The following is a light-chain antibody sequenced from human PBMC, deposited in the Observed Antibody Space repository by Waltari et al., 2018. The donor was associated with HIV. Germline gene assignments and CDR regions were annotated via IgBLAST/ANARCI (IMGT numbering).Light chain of an antibody. CDR2: DTS. J-gene: IGLJ2*01. CDR3: VLSYSGAVV. CDR1: TGAVTSGHY. Sequence: QAVVTQEPSLTVPPGGTVTPTCGSSTGAVTSGHYPYWFQQKRGQAPRTLIYDTSNKHAWTPGRFSGSLLGGKAALTLSGAQPEDEADYYCVLSYSGAVVFGGGTKLTVL. V-gene: IGLV7-46*01.